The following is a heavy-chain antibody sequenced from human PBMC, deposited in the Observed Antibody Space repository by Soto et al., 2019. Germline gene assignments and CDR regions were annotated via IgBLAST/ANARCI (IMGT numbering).Heavy chain of an antibody. CDR3: ARYCSGGSCHYYYYGMDV. CDR2: IYYSGSI. V-gene: IGHV4-59*01. J-gene: IGHJ6*02. CDR1: GGSISSYY. D-gene: IGHD2-15*01. Sequence: SETLSLTCTVSGGSISSYYWSWIRQPPGKGLEWIGYIYYSGSINYNPSLKSRVTISVDTSKNQFSLKLSSVTAADTAVYYCARYCSGGSCHYYYYGMDVWGQGTTVTVSS.